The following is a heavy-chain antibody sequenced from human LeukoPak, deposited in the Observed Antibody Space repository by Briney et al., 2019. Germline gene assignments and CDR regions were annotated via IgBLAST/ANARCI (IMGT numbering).Heavy chain of an antibody. CDR1: GGSISSGDYS. CDR3: ARIPYGDVGGAFDI. J-gene: IGHJ3*02. D-gene: IGHD4-17*01. CDR2: IYNSGST. V-gene: IGHV4-30-4*01. Sequence: SETLSLTCTVSGGSISSGDYSWSWIRQPPGKGLEWIGYIYNSGSTYYNPSLRSRVTISVDTSKNQFSLKLSSVTAADTAVYYCARIPYGDVGGAFDIWGQGTMVTVSS.